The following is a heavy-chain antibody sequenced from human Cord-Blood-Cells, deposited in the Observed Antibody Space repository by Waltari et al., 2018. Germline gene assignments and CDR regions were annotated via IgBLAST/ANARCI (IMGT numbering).Heavy chain of an antibody. CDR2: ISGSGGST. J-gene: IGHJ4*02. Sequence: EEQLLASGGGLVQPGGSLRLSCAASGFNFSSYAMRWVRPAPGQGLEWVSAISGSGGSTYYADSVKGRFTISRDNSKNTLYLQMNSLRAEDTAVYYCANEDSGWYLGYWGQGTLVTVSS. V-gene: IGHV3-23*01. CDR1: GFNFSSYA. CDR3: ANEDSGWYLGY. D-gene: IGHD6-19*01.